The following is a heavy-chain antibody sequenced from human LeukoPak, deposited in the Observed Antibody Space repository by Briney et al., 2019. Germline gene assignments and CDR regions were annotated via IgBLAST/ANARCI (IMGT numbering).Heavy chain of an antibody. V-gene: IGHV3-33*01. D-gene: IGHD1-26*01. CDR3: AGDLASSSYAELDY. Sequence: PGGSLRLSCAASGFTFSSYGMHWVRQAPGKGLEWVAVIWYDGNNKYYADSVKGRFTISRDNSKNTLYLQMNSLRAEDTAVYYCAGDLASSSYAELDYWGQGTLVTVSS. J-gene: IGHJ4*02. CDR2: IWYDGNNK. CDR1: GFTFSSYG.